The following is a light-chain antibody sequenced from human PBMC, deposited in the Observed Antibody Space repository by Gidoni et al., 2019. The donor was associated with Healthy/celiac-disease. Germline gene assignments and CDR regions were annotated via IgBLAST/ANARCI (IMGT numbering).Light chain of an antibody. CDR1: QSISSY. J-gene: IGKJ1*01. V-gene: IGKV1-39*01. CDR3: QQSYSTPET. CDR2: AAS. Sequence: DIQMTQSPASLSASVGDRVTITCRASQSISSYLNWYQQKPGKAPKLLIYAASSLQSGVPSRFSVSGSGTDFSLTISSLQPEDFATYYCQQSYSTPETFGQGPKVEIK.